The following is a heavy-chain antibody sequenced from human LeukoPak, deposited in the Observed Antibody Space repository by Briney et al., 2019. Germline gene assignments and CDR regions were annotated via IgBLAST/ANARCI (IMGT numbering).Heavy chain of an antibody. CDR2: IIPIFGTA. CDR3: ARVGIDYYDSSGYGVDP. CDR1: GGTFSSYA. D-gene: IGHD3-22*01. J-gene: IGHJ5*02. V-gene: IGHV1-69*05. Sequence: SVKVSCKASGGTFSSYAISWVRQAPGQGLEWMGGIIPIFGTANYAQKFQGRVTITTDESTSTAYMELSSLRSEDTAVYYCARVGIDYYDSSGYGVDPWGQGTLVTVSS.